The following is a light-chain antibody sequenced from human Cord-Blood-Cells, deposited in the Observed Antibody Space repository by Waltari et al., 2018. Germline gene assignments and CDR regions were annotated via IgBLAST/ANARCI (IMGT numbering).Light chain of an antibody. CDR1: QSISSY. Sequence: DIKMTQPPSSLSASVAARLTITCRASQSISSYLNWYQQKKGKAPKLLIYDASSLQSGVASRFSGSGSGTDFTITISSLQPEDFAAYYCQQSYSNPYTFGQGTKLEIK. CDR2: DAS. CDR3: QQSYSNPYT. J-gene: IGKJ2*01. V-gene: IGKV1-39*01.